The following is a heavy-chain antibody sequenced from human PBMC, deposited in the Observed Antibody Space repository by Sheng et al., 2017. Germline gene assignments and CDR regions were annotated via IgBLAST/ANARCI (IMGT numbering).Heavy chain of an antibody. Sequence: EVQLVESGGGLVKPGGSLRLSCAASGFTFSSYSMNWVRQAPGKGLEWVSSISSSSSYIYYADSVKGRFTISRDNAKNSLYLQMNSLRAEDTAVYYCARGYIVATIFGAFDIWGQGTMVTVSS. CDR3: ARGYIVATIFGAFDI. CDR2: ISSSSSYI. D-gene: IGHD5-12*01. J-gene: IGHJ3*02. CDR1: GFTFSSYS. V-gene: IGHV3-21*01.